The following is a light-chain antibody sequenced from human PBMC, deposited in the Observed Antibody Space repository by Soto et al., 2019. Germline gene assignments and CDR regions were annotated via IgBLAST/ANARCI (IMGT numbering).Light chain of an antibody. J-gene: IGKJ4*01. Sequence: DIQMTQSPSSLSASVGDRVTVTCRASQTISSYLNWYQQKPGKAPKLLIYAASSLQSGVPSRFSGSGSGTDFPRTISSLQPEDFATYYCQQRYSTPLTFGGGTKAEIK. CDR2: AAS. CDR1: QTISSY. V-gene: IGKV1-39*01. CDR3: QQRYSTPLT.